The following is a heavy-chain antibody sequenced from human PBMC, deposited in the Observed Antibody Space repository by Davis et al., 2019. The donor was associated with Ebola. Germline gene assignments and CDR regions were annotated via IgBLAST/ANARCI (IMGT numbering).Heavy chain of an antibody. CDR3: ARPIYSSSWFGYAFDI. Sequence: ASVKVSCKASGYTFTGYYMHWVRRAPGQGLEWMGWISGYNGNTNYAQKLQGRVTMTTDTSTSTAYMELRSLRSDDTAVYYCARPIYSSSWFGYAFDIWGQGTMVSVSS. D-gene: IGHD6-13*01. V-gene: IGHV1-18*04. CDR1: GYTFTGYY. CDR2: ISGYNGNT. J-gene: IGHJ3*02.